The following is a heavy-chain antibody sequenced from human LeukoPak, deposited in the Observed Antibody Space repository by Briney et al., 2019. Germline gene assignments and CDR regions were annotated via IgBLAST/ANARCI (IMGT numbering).Heavy chain of an antibody. D-gene: IGHD6-13*01. Sequence: PSETLSLTRTVSGGSISSSSYYWGWIRQPPGKGLEWIGSIYYSGSTYYNPSLKSRVTISVDTSKNQFSLKLSSVTAADTAVYYCARGSAAAGTSYYYMDVWGKGTTVTVSS. CDR1: GGSISSSSYY. CDR3: ARGSAAAGTSYYYMDV. CDR2: IYYSGST. V-gene: IGHV4-39*07. J-gene: IGHJ6*03.